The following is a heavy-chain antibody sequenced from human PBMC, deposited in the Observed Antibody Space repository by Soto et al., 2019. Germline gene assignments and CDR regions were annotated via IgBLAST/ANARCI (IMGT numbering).Heavy chain of an antibody. CDR2: INHSGST. V-gene: IGHV4-34*01. J-gene: IGHJ4*02. CDR1: GGSFSGYY. CDR3: ARVMYSSSWYPKYYFDY. Sequence: QVQLQQWGAGLLKPSETLSLTCAVYGGSFSGYYWSWIRQPPGKGLEWIGEINHSGSTNYNPSLKSRVTISVDTSKNQFSLKLSSVTAADTAVYYCARVMYSSSWYPKYYFDYWGQGTLVTVSS. D-gene: IGHD6-13*01.